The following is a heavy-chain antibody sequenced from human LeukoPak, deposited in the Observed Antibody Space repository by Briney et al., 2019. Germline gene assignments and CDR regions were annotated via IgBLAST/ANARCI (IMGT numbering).Heavy chain of an antibody. V-gene: IGHV4-39*07. CDR1: GGSISSGGYY. J-gene: IGHJ6*02. Sequence: SQTLSLTCTVSGGSISSGGYYWGWIRQPPGKGLEWIGSIYYSGSTYYNPSLKSRVTISVDTSKNQFSLKLSSVAAADTAVYYCARSMTTVTTIRFYYYYGMDVWGQGTTVTVSS. CDR2: IYYSGST. D-gene: IGHD4-17*01. CDR3: ARSMTTVTTIRFYYYYGMDV.